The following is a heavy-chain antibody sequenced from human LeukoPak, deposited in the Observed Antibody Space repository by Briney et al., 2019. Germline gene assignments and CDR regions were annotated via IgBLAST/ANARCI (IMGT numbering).Heavy chain of an antibody. CDR3: ARTRIVGATRDAFDI. CDR2: IYPGDSDT. D-gene: IGHD1-26*01. J-gene: IGHJ3*02. Sequence: GESLKISCKGSGYKFTNYWIGWVRQMPGKGLEWMGIIYPGDSDTRYSPSFQGQVTISADKSISTAYLQWSSLKASDTAMYYCARTRIVGATRDAFDIWGQGTMVTVSS. V-gene: IGHV5-51*01. CDR1: GYKFTNYW.